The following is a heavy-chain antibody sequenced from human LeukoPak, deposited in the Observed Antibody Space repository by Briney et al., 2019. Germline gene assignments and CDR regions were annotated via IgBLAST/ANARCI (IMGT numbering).Heavy chain of an antibody. V-gene: IGHV3-30*04. CDR2: ISYDGSNK. Sequence: GGSLRLSCAASGFTFSSYAMHWVRQAPGKGLEWVAVISYDGSNKYYADSVKGRFTISRDNSKNTLYLQMNSLRAEDTAVYYCARGKQLALDYWGQGTLVTVSP. CDR1: GFTFSSYA. D-gene: IGHD6-13*01. J-gene: IGHJ4*02. CDR3: ARGKQLALDY.